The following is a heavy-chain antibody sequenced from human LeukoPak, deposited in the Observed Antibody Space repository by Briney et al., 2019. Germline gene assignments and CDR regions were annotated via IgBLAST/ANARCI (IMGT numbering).Heavy chain of an antibody. CDR3: ATDLSPEYYYGSGSYYRFDY. CDR2: ISAYNGNT. CDR1: GYTFTSYG. Sequence: GASVKVSCKASGYTFTSYGISWVRQAPGQGLEWMGWISAYNGNTNYAQKLQGRVTMTTDTSTSTAYMELSSLRSEDTAVYYCATDLSPEYYYGSGSYYRFDYWGQGTLVTVSS. D-gene: IGHD3-10*01. V-gene: IGHV1-18*01. J-gene: IGHJ4*02.